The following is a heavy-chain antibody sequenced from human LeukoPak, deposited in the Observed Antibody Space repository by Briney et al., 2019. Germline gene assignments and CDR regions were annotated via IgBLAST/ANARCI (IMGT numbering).Heavy chain of an antibody. Sequence: PGGSLRLSCVASEFTFSSYAMSWVRQAPGKGLEWVSGITSSGDSTYYTDSVKGRFTISRDNSKNTLYLQMNSLRAEDSAVYYCAKLPEYFDLWGRGTLVTVSS. D-gene: IGHD1-14*01. V-gene: IGHV3-23*01. CDR2: ITSSGDST. CDR3: AKLPEYFDL. J-gene: IGHJ2*01. CDR1: EFTFSSYA.